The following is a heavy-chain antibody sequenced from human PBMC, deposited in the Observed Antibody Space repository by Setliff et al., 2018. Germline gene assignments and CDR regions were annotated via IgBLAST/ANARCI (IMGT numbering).Heavy chain of an antibody. CDR2: INHSGTT. CDR3: ATNFCKLPQLGIYGYFDY. V-gene: IGHV4-34*08. J-gene: IGHJ4*02. D-gene: IGHD7-27*01. CDR1: GGTFSDYY. Sequence: PSETLSLTCAAYGGTFSDYYWTWIRQPPGKGLEWVGEINHSGTTFYNPSLKSRVTMSVDTSKNQFSLKLTSVTAADTAVYYCATNFCKLPQLGIYGYFDYWGQGALVTVSS.